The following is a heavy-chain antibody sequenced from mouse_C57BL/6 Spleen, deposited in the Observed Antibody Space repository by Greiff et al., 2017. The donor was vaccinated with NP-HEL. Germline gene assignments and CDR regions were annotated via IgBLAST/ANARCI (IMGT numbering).Heavy chain of an antibody. J-gene: IGHJ4*01. CDR3: ARDDYDYDPYYAMDY. D-gene: IGHD2-4*01. V-gene: IGHV5-4*01. CDR1: GFTFSSYA. CDR2: ISDGGSYT. Sequence: DVHLVESGGGLVKPGGSLKLSCAASGFTFSSYAMSWVRQTPEKRLEWVATISDGGSYTYYPDNVKGRFTISRDNAKNNLYLQMSHLKSEDTAMYYCARDDYDYDPYYAMDYWGQGTSVTVSS.